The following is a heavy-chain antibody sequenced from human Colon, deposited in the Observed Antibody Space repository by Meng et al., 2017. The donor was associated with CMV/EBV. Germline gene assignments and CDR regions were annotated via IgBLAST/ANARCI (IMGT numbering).Heavy chain of an antibody. Sequence: GESLKISCAASGFTFSNAWMSWVRQAPGKGLEWVGRIKSKTDGGTTDYAAPVKGRFTISRDDSKNTMYLQMNSLKTEDTAVYYCTTSFPETTLYFYYSDMDVWGQGTTVTVSS. CDR2: IKSKTDGGTT. CDR1: GFTFSNAW. CDR3: TTSFPETTLYFYYSDMDV. V-gene: IGHV3-15*01. J-gene: IGHJ6*02. D-gene: IGHD2/OR15-2a*01.